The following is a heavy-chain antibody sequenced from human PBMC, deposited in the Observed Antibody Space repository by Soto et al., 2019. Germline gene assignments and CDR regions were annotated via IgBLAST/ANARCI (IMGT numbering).Heavy chain of an antibody. Sequence: QVQLVESGGGLVKPGGSLRLSCSASGFTFSDYYMSWVRQAPGKGLAWVSYITSSASSIYYADSVKGRFTISRDNAKNSLYLQMNSLRAEDTAVYYCARDGSDYGDRYWYCDLWGRGTLVTVSS. J-gene: IGHJ2*01. D-gene: IGHD4-17*01. CDR3: ARDGSDYGDRYWYCDL. CDR2: ITSSASSI. CDR1: GFTFSDYY. V-gene: IGHV3-11*01.